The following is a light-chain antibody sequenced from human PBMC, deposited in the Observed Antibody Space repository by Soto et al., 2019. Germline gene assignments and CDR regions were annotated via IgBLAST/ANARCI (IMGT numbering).Light chain of an antibody. J-gene: IGKJ4*01. CDR2: AAS. Sequence: EIVLTQSPGTLSLSPGERATLSCRASQSVSSSYLAWYQHKPGQAPRLLIYAASSRATGIPDKFSGSGSGTDFTLTISRLEPEDLAVYYCQHFGSSKLTFGGGTKVEIK. CDR1: QSVSSSY. V-gene: IGKV3-20*01. CDR3: QHFGSSKLT.